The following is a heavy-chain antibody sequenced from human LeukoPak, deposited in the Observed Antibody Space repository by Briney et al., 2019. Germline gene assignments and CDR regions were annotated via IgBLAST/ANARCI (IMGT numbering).Heavy chain of an antibody. CDR3: ARGHTRYYFDY. V-gene: IGHV4-59*01. J-gene: IGHJ4*02. Sequence: SETLSLTCTVSGGSISSYYWSWIRRPPGKGLEWIGYIYYSGSTNYNPSLKSRVTISVDTSKNQFSLKLSSVTAADTAVYYCARGHTRYYFDYWGQGTLVTVSS. CDR1: GGSISSYY. D-gene: IGHD1-1*01. CDR2: IYYSGST.